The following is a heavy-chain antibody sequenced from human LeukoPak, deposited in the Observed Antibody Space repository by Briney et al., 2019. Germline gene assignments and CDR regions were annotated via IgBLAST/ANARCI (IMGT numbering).Heavy chain of an antibody. CDR2: ISGSCKTI. Sequence: GGSLRLSCAASGFTFSDYSMNWVRQAPGKGLEWVSYISGSCKTIYYADSVNGRFTISRDNAKNSLYLQMSSLRVEDTALYYCARDLRYGDYPAYWGQGTLVTVSS. CDR1: GFTFSDYS. J-gene: IGHJ4*02. CDR3: ARDLRYGDYPAY. V-gene: IGHV3-48*04. D-gene: IGHD4-17*01.